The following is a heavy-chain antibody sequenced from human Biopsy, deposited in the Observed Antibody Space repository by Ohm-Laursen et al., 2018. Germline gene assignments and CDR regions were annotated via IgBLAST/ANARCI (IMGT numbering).Heavy chain of an antibody. D-gene: IGHD3-22*01. Sequence: SLRLSCAASGFTFSIYGMHWVRQAPGKGLEWVAVIWYDGSNKYYADSVKGRFAISRDDPKNTLYLQMNSLRAEDTAVYYCAREGDDSSGYTPHYFDYWGQGTLVTVSS. CDR1: GFTFSIYG. CDR3: AREGDDSSGYTPHYFDY. CDR2: IWYDGSNK. V-gene: IGHV3-33*01. J-gene: IGHJ4*02.